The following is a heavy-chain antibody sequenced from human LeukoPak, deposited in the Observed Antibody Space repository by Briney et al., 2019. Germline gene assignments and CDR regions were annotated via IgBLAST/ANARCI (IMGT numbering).Heavy chain of an antibody. V-gene: IGHV3-21*01. CDR3: ARDISGWLDY. J-gene: IGHJ4*02. D-gene: IGHD6-19*01. Sequence: PGGSLRLSCAASGFTFSSYSMNWVRQAPGKGLEWVSSISSSSSYIYYADSVKGRFTISRDNAKNSLYLQMNGLRAEDTAVYYCARDISGWLDYWGQGTLVTVSS. CDR1: GFTFSSYS. CDR2: ISSSSSYI.